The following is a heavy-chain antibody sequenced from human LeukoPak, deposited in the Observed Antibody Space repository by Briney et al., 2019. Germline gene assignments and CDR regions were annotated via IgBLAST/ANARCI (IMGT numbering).Heavy chain of an antibody. V-gene: IGHV3-7*01. J-gene: IGHJ2*01. CDR2: IKQDGSEK. CDR3: VRDGTLGYLDP. D-gene: IGHD1-1*01. CDR1: GFTFSGYW. Sequence: GGSLRLSCAASGFTFSGYWMSWVRQPSGKGLEWVANIKQDGSEKYYVDSVKGRLTISRDNAKNSLYMQINSLRAEDTAVYYCVRDGTLGYLDPWGRGTLVTVSS.